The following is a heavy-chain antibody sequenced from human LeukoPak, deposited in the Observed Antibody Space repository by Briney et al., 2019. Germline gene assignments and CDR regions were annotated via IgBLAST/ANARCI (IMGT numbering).Heavy chain of an antibody. V-gene: IGHV1-69*02. Sequence: SVKVSCMASGGTFSSYTISWVRQAPGQGLEWMGRIIPILGIANYAQKFQGRVTITADKSTSTAYMELSSLRSEDTAVYYCARIHDFWRNRFDPWGQRTLVTVSS. D-gene: IGHD3-3*01. CDR3: ARIHDFWRNRFDP. J-gene: IGHJ5*02. CDR2: IIPILGIA. CDR1: GGTFSSYT.